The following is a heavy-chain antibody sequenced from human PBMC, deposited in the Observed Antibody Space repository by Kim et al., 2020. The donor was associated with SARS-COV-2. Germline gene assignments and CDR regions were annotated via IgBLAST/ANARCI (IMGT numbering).Heavy chain of an antibody. D-gene: IGHD6-19*01. CDR2: IYYSGST. CDR1: GGSISSSSYY. V-gene: IGHV4-39*01. CDR3: ARHLSSGRSGWNY. Sequence: SETLSLTCTVSGGSISSSSYYWGWIRQPPGKGLEWIGSIYYSGSTYYNPSLKSRVTISVDTSKNQFSLKLSSVTAADTAVYYCARHLSSGRSGWNYWGQGTLVTVSS. J-gene: IGHJ4*02.